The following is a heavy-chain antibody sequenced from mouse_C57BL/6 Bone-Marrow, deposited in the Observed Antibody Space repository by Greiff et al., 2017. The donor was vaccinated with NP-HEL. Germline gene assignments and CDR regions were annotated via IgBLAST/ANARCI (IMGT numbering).Heavy chain of an antibody. V-gene: IGHV5-4*01. D-gene: IGHD1-1*01. CDR2: ISDGGSYT. CDR3: ARDPDYGSPFAY. CDR1: GFTFSSYA. Sequence: EVKLVESGGGLVKPGGSLKLSCAASGFTFSSYAMSWVRQTPEKRLEWVATISDGGSYTYYPDNVKGRFTISRDNAENTLYLQMSHLKSEDTAMDYCARDPDYGSPFAYWGQGTLVTVSA. J-gene: IGHJ3*01.